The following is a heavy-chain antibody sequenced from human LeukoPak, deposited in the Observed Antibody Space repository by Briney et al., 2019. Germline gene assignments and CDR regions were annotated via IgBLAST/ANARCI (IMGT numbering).Heavy chain of an antibody. CDR1: GGSISSYY. CDR2: IYTSGST. CDR3: ARGTNYYGSGSVFDY. Sequence: SETLSLTCTVSGGSISSYYWSWIRQPAGKGLEWIGRIYTSGSTNYNPSLKSRVTMSVDTSKNQFSLKLSSVTAADTAVYYCARGTNYYGSGSVFDYWGQGTLVTVSS. J-gene: IGHJ4*02. V-gene: IGHV4-4*07. D-gene: IGHD3-10*01.